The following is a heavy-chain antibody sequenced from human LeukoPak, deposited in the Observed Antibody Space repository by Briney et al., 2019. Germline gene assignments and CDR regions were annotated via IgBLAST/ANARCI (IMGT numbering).Heavy chain of an antibody. CDR2: ITNGGYT. D-gene: IGHD1-20*01. CDR3: SRVSRDNWNYLDY. V-gene: IGHV3-64*01. CDR1: GFTFSSYA. J-gene: IGHJ4*02. Sequence: GGSLRLSCAASGFTFSSYAMHWVRQAPGKGLGYVSAITNGGYTYYANSVKGRFTISRDNSKNTVYLQMGSLRVEDRAVYYCSRVSRDNWNYLDYWGQGTLVTVSS.